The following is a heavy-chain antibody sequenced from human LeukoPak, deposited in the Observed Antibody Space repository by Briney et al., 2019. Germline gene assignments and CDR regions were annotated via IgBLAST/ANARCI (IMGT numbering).Heavy chain of an antibody. Sequence: NPGGSLRLSCAASGFTFSSYSMNWVRQAPGKGLEWVSSISSSSSYIYYADSVKGRFTISRDNAKNSLYLQMNSLRAEDTAVYYCAREDIVVVPAATFFDLRGQGTLVTVSS. D-gene: IGHD2-2*01. CDR2: ISSSSSYI. V-gene: IGHV3-21*01. CDR3: AREDIVVVPAATFFDL. J-gene: IGHJ4*02. CDR1: GFTFSSYS.